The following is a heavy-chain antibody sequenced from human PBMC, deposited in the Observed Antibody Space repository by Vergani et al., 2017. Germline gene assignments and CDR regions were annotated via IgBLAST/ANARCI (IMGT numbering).Heavy chain of an antibody. CDR1: GFTFSSYA. V-gene: IGHV3-23*01. CDR2: ISGSGGST. Sequence: EVQLLESGGGLVQPGGSLRLSCAASGFTFSSYAMSWVRQAPGKGLEWVSAISGSGGSTYYADSVKGRFTISRDNSKNTLYLQMHSLRAEDTAVYYCAKDGPTYGSGSYYNRGDYYYGMDVWGQGTTVTVSS. CDR3: AKDGPTYGSGSYYNRGDYYYGMDV. J-gene: IGHJ6*02. D-gene: IGHD3-10*01.